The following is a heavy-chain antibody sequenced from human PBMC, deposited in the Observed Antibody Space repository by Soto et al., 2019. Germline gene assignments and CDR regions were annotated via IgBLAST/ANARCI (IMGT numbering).Heavy chain of an antibody. CDR1: GYTFTSYG. J-gene: IGHJ4*02. Sequence: ASVKVSCKASGYTFTSYGISWVRQAPGQGLEWMGWISVYNGKTQYAQKLQGRVTMTRDTSTSTVYMELSSLRSEDTAVYYCATFPAAAAGTIFDYWGQGTLVTVSS. V-gene: IGHV1-18*01. CDR3: ATFPAAAAGTIFDY. D-gene: IGHD6-13*01. CDR2: ISVYNGKT.